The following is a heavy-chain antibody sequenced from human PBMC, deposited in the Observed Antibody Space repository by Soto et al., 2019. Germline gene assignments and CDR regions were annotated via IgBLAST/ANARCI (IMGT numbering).Heavy chain of an antibody. J-gene: IGHJ2*01. CDR3: ARDFDV. V-gene: IGHV3-7*01. CDR1: GFSFSAYW. Sequence: PGGSRRLSREASGFSFSAYWMSWVRKAPGKGLEWVANIKQDGSEQYYVDSVKGRFTISKNNAKNSLYLQMNSLRAEDTAVFYCARDFDVWGRGTLVTVSS. CDR2: IKQDGSEQ.